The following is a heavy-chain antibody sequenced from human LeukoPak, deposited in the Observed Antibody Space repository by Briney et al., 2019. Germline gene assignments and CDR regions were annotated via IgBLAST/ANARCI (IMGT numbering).Heavy chain of an antibody. J-gene: IGHJ6*01. CDR3: VRDLVATIDHYYYGMDV. Sequence: PSETLSLTCIVSGGSVSSGNYYWSSIRQPPGKRLEWNEYIYNSVRTNYNPSRKSRVTISVDTSKNQLSLRLSSVTAADTAVYFCVRDLVATIDHYYYGMDVWGQGTTVSVSS. CDR1: GGSVSSGNYY. D-gene: IGHD5-12*01. CDR2: IYNSVRT. V-gene: IGHV4-61*01.